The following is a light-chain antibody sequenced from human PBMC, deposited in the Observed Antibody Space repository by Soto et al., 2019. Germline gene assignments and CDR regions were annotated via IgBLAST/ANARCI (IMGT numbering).Light chain of an antibody. Sequence: SARAHPASVSGSPGQSITISCTGSSSAVGSYRLVSWYQCHPGKVPKLIIYEGNKRPSGVSNRFSGSEPGNTASLTISGLQAEDEADYYCCSSAPSRTVVFGTGTKVTVL. J-gene: IGLJ1*01. CDR3: CSSAPSRTVV. CDR1: SSAVGSYRL. V-gene: IGLV2-23*01. CDR2: EGN.